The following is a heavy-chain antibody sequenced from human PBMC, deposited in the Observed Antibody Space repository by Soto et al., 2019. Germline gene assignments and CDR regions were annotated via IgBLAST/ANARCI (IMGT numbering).Heavy chain of an antibody. CDR1: GFTFDDYA. D-gene: IGHD5-12*01. CDR2: ISWNSGSI. Sequence: PGGSLRLSCAASGFTFDDYAMHWVRQAPGKGLEWVSGISWNSGSIGYADSVKGRFTISRDNAKNSLYLQMNSLRAEDTALYYCAKDLGDIYSGYDRAWHYFDYWGQGTLVTVSS. CDR3: AKDLGDIYSGYDRAWHYFDY. V-gene: IGHV3-9*01. J-gene: IGHJ4*02.